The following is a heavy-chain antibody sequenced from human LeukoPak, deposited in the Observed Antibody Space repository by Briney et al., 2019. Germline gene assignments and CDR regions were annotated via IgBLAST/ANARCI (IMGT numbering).Heavy chain of an antibody. V-gene: IGHV4-30-4*01. CDR3: ARAGQYYYDSAGYFPDY. D-gene: IGHD3-22*01. CDR2: IYYSGST. J-gene: IGHJ4*02. Sequence: PSETLSLTCTVSGGSISSGDSYWSWIRQPPGKGLEWIGSIYYSGSTYYNPSLKSRVTISVDTSKNQFSLKLSSMTAADTAVYYCARAGQYYYDSAGYFPDYWGQGTLVTVSS. CDR1: GGSISSGDSY.